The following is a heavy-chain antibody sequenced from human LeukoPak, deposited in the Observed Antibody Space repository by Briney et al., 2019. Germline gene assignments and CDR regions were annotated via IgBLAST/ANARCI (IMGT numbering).Heavy chain of an antibody. D-gene: IGHD2-15*01. CDR3: ARDKTRDSYSGRFRVDY. Sequence: SVKVSCKASGGTFSSYAISWVRQAPGQGLEWMGRIIPIFGTANYAQKFQGRVTITTDESTSTAYMELSSLRSDDTAVYYCARDKTRDSYSGRFRVDYWGQGTLVTVSS. J-gene: IGHJ4*02. CDR1: GGTFSSYA. CDR2: IIPIFGTA. V-gene: IGHV1-69*05.